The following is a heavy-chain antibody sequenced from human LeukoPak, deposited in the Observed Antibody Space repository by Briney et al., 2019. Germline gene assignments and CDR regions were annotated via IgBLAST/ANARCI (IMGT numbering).Heavy chain of an antibody. V-gene: IGHV3-48*04. CDR3: ARGRGRTVTTWGRHYYYYMDV. D-gene: IGHD4-11*01. Sequence: GGSLRLSCAASGFSFSSYSMNWVRQAPGKGLEWVSYISSSSSTIYYADSVKGRFTISRDNAKNSLYLQMNSLRAEDTAVYYCARGRGRTVTTWGRHYYYYMDVWGKGTTVTVSS. CDR2: ISSSSSTI. CDR1: GFSFSSYS. J-gene: IGHJ6*03.